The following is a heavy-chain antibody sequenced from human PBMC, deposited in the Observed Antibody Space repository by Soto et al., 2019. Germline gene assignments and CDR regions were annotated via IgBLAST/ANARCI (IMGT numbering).Heavy chain of an antibody. J-gene: IGHJ3*02. D-gene: IGHD3-22*01. CDR3: ARRSYYYDSRSATPEDAFDI. CDR2: ISSSSYI. Sequence: PGGSLRLSCAASGFTFSSYSMNWVRQAPGKGLEWVSSISSSSYIYYADSVKGRFTISRDNAKNSLYLQMNSLRAEDTAVYYCARRSYYYDSRSATPEDAFDIWGQGTMVTVSS. V-gene: IGHV3-21*01. CDR1: GFTFSSYS.